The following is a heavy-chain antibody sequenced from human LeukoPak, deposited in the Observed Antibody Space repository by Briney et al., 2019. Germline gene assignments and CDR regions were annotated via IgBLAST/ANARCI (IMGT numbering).Heavy chain of an antibody. CDR1: GFTVSSNY. Sequence: PGGSLRLSCAASGFTVSSNYMSWVRQAPGKGLEWVANIKQDGSEKYYVDSVKGRFTISRDNAKNSRYLQMNSLRAEDTAVYYWARELFSWFGELYAFDNWGQGTMVTVSS. J-gene: IGHJ3*02. CDR3: ARELFSWFGELYAFDN. CDR2: IKQDGSEK. D-gene: IGHD3-10*01. V-gene: IGHV3-7*01.